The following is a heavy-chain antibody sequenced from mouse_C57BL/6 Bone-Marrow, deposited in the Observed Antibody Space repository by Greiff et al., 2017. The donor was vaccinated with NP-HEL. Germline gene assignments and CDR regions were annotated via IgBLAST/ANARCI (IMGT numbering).Heavy chain of an antibody. D-gene: IGHD1-1*01. CDR1: GFNIKDDY. J-gene: IGHJ4*01. CDR2: IDPENGDT. Sequence: EVQLQQSGAELVRPGASVKLSCTASGFNIKDDYMHWVKQRPEQGLEWIGWIDPENGDTEYASKFQGKATITADTSSNTAYLQLSSLTSEDTAVYYCTIKITTVVPGDYWGQGTSVTVSS. CDR3: TIKITTVVPGDY. V-gene: IGHV14-4*01.